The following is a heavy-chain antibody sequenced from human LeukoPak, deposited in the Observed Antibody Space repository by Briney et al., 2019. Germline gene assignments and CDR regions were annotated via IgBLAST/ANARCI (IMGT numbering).Heavy chain of an antibody. Sequence: GGSLRLSFSASGFNVRTYAMCWVRQAPGKGLEWMSAISGSGDITYYTYSMKGRSTISRANTKHTLYLQMTSLSADATAVYYCAKETKARFGELSPDWGQGILVTVSS. CDR2: ISGSGDIT. D-gene: IGHD3-16*02. J-gene: IGHJ4*02. CDR1: GFNVRTYA. V-gene: IGHV3-23*01. CDR3: AKETKARFGELSPD.